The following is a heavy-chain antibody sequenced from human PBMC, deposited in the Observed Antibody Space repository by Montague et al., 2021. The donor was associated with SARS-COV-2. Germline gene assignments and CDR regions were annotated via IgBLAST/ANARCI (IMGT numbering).Heavy chain of an antibody. CDR2: TYFRSSFYN. D-gene: IGHD6-19*01. V-gene: IGHV6-1*01. CDR3: ARQDTSGWLTFDY. Sequence: CAISGDSVSSSTVAWNWLRQSPSRGLEWLGRTYFRSSFYNDYALSVKSRLNIQPDSAKNRFSLQLSSVTPEDTAICYCARQDTSGWLTFDYWGQGILVTVSS. J-gene: IGHJ4*02. CDR1: GDSVSSSTVA.